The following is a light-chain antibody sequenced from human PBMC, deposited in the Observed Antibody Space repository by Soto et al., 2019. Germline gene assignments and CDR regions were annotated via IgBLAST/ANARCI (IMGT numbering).Light chain of an antibody. J-gene: IGKJ4*01. CDR2: GAS. V-gene: IGKV3-15*01. Sequence: EIVMTQSPATLSVSPGDRATLYCRASQSVSSILAWYQQKPGQAPRLLIYGASTRATDIPARFSGSGSGTEFTITISSLQSEDFAVYYCQQYKKWPLTFGGGTKVEIK. CDR1: QSVSSI. CDR3: QQYKKWPLT.